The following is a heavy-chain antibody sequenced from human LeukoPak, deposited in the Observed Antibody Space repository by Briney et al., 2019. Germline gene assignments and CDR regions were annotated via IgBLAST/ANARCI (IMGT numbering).Heavy chain of an antibody. CDR2: INPNSGGT. CDR3: ARDRDDSSGYYRGTVFDY. D-gene: IGHD3-22*01. V-gene: IGHV1-2*02. J-gene: IGHJ4*02. CDR1: GYTFTGYY. Sequence: ASVKVSCKASGYTFTGYYMHWVRQAPGQGLEWMGWINPNSGGTNYAQKFQGRVTMTRDTSISTAYMELSRLRSDDTAVYYCARDRDDSSGYYRGTVFDYWGQGTLVTVSS.